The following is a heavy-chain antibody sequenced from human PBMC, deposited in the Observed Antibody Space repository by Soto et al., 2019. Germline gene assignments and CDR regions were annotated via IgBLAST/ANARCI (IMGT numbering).Heavy chain of an antibody. Sequence: EVQLVESGGGLVQPGGSLRLSCAASGFTFSDHYMDWVRQAPGKGLEWVGRTRNKANSYTTEYAASVKGRFTISRDDSKNSLYLQMNSLKTEDTAVYYCARVRRYYDSSGYYYIDYWGQGTLVTVSS. V-gene: IGHV3-72*01. D-gene: IGHD3-22*01. J-gene: IGHJ4*02. CDR1: GFTFSDHY. CDR3: ARVRRYYDSSGYYYIDY. CDR2: TRNKANSYTT.